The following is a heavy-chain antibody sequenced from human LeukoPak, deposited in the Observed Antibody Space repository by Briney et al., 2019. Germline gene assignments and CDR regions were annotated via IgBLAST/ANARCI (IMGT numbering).Heavy chain of an antibody. CDR1: GGSISSYY. Sequence: SETLSLTCTVSGGSISSYYWSWIRQPPGKGLEWIGYIYYSGSTNYNPSLKSRVTISVDTSKNQFSLKLSSVTAADTAVYYCARGESTIYYFDYWGQGTLVTVSS. J-gene: IGHJ4*02. D-gene: IGHD5-24*01. V-gene: IGHV4-59*08. CDR2: IYYSGST. CDR3: ARGESTIYYFDY.